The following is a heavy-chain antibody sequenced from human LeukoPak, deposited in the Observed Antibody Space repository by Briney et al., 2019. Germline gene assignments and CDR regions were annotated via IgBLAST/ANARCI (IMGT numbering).Heavy chain of an antibody. D-gene: IGHD6-13*01. J-gene: IGHJ4*02. CDR1: GFFFSDSA. Sequence: GGSLRLSCAASGFFFSDSAMAWVRQAPGKGLEWVSAISGSGGSTYYADSVKGRFTISRDNSKNTLYLQMNSLRAEDTAVYYCAKDLAHSSSHFFDYWGQGTLVTVSS. V-gene: IGHV3-23*01. CDR3: AKDLAHSSSHFFDY. CDR2: ISGSGGST.